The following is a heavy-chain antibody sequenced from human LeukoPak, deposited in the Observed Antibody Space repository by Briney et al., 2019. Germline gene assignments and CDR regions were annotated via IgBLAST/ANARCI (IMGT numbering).Heavy chain of an antibody. CDR2: IIPIFGIA. V-gene: IGHV1-69*04. CDR1: GGTFSSYA. D-gene: IGHD2/OR15-2a*01. CDR3: ARDKNSNSYYYYGMDV. J-gene: IGHJ6*02. Sequence: ASVKVSCKASGGTFSSYAISWVRQAPGQGLEWMGRIIPIFGIANYAQKLQGRVTITADKSTSTAYMELSSLRSEDTAVYYCARDKNSNSYYYYGMDVWGQGTTVTVSS.